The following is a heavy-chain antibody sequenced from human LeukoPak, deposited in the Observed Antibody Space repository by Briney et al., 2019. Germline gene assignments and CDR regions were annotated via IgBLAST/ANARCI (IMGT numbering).Heavy chain of an antibody. CDR3: ARDFSDYDFWSGYFVY. CDR1: GFTFTSYA. V-gene: IGHV3-48*04. J-gene: IGHJ4*02. D-gene: IGHD3-3*01. CDR2: ISAGATTT. Sequence: PGGSLRLSCETSGFTFTSYAVSWVRQAPGKGLEWVSAISAGATTTYYADSVKGRFTISRDNAKNSLYLQMNSLRAEDTAVYYCARDFSDYDFWSGYFVYWGQGTLVTVSS.